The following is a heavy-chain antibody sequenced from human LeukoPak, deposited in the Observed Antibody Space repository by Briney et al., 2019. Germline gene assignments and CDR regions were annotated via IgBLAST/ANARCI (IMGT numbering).Heavy chain of an antibody. J-gene: IGHJ4*02. CDR3: AKSHGGDYGDYVGHY. D-gene: IGHD4-17*01. CDR2: ISGSGGST. CDR1: GFTFSSYE. Sequence: GGSLRLSCAASGFTFSSYEMNWVRQAPGKGLEWVSAISGSGGSTYYADSVKGRFTISRDNSKNTLYLQMNSLRAEDTAVYYCAKSHGGDYGDYVGHYWGQGTLVTVSS. V-gene: IGHV3-23*01.